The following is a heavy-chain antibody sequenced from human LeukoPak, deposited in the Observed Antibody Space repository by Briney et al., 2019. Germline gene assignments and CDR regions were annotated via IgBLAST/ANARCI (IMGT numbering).Heavy chain of an antibody. CDR2: IYPGDSRI. CDR3: ACRDLTSTWSFP. CDR1: GYSFTSYW. J-gene: IGHJ5*02. Sequence: GESLKVSCQGFGYSFTSYWIGWVRQMPGKGMEWMGVIYPGDSRIRYNPSFQGQVTISVDKSISTAYLQWVSLRASDSAMYYCACRDLTSTWSFPWGQGTLVTVSS. V-gene: IGHV5-51*01. D-gene: IGHD6-13*01.